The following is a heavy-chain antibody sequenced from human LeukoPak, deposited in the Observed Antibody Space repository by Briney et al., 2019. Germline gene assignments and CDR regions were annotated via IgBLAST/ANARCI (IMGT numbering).Heavy chain of an antibody. J-gene: IGHJ5*02. D-gene: IGHD1-26*01. Sequence: PSETLSLTCAVYGGSFSGYYWSWIRQPPGKGLEWIGEINHSGSINYNPSLKSRVTISVDTSKNQFSLKLSSVTAADTAVYYCARGGGGSNNWFDPWGQGTLVTVSS. CDR2: INHSGSI. CDR1: GGSFSGYY. V-gene: IGHV4-34*01. CDR3: ARGGGGSNNWFDP.